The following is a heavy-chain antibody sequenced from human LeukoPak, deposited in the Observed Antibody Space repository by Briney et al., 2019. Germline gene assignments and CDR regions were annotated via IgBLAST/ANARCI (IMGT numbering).Heavy chain of an antibody. CDR3: AREGPDGSSGPSGAFDV. CDR1: GYTFTGYY. CDR2: INPNSGGT. D-gene: IGHD6-19*01. V-gene: IGHV1-2*04. Sequence: ASVKVSCKASGYTFTGYYMHWVRQAPGQGLEWTGWINPNSGGTNYAQKFQGWVTMTRDTSISTAYMELSRLRSDDTAVYYCAREGPDGSSGPSGAFDVWGQGTMVTVSS. J-gene: IGHJ3*01.